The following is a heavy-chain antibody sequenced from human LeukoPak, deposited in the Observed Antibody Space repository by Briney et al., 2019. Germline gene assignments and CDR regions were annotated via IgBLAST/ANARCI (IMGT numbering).Heavy chain of an antibody. CDR1: GFTVGSNY. D-gene: IGHD5-12*01. CDR3: AKDGAWLRFDD. V-gene: IGHV3-23*01. J-gene: IGHJ4*02. Sequence: PGGSLRLSCAASGFTVGSNYMSWVRQAPGKGLEWVSGVSPSGDITYYADSVKGRFTISRDNSKNTVYLQMNNVRAEDTAVYYCAKDGAWLRFDDWGQGTLVTVSS. CDR2: VSPSGDIT.